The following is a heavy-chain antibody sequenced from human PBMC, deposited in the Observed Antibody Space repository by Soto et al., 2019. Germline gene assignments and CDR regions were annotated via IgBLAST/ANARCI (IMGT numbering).Heavy chain of an antibody. CDR3: ARVRTTGRLIDY. D-gene: IGHD1-1*01. CDR2: INHSGST. J-gene: IGHJ4*02. CDR1: GGSFSGYY. Sequence: SETLSLTCAVYGGSFSGYYWSWIRQPPGKGLEWIGEINHSGSTNYNPSLKSRVTISVDTSKNQFSLKLSSVTAADTAVYYCARVRTTGRLIDYWGQGTLVTVSS. V-gene: IGHV4-34*01.